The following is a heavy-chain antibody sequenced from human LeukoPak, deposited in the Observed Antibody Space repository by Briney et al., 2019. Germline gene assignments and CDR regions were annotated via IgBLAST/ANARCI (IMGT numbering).Heavy chain of an antibody. V-gene: IGHV3-23*01. J-gene: IGHJ5*01. CDR3: AKGCVCPCGLSTWFDS. Sequence: LTGGSLRLSCSAYGFTFTNSGMSWVRQAPGRGLGWVSGLSGSGDIQYYEGSVEGRFTICRDIFNNIRYLHMNSLRAEDTAAYYCAKGCVCPCGLSTWFDSRGQGTLVAVSS. D-gene: IGHD2-2*01. CDR2: LSGSGDIQ. CDR1: GFTFTNSG.